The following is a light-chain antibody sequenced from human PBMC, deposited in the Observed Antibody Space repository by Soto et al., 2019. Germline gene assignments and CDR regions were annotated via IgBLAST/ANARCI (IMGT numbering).Light chain of an antibody. CDR3: MQGTHWPWT. J-gene: IGKJ1*01. CDR1: QSLVYSDGNTY. CDR2: EVS. V-gene: IGKV2-30*01. Sequence: DVDMTQSPLSLPVTLGQPASISCRSSQSLVYSDGNTYLSWFQQRPGQSPRRLIYEVSNRESGVPDRLSGSGSGTDFTLKISSVEAEDVGVYYCMQGTHWPWTFGQGTKVEI.